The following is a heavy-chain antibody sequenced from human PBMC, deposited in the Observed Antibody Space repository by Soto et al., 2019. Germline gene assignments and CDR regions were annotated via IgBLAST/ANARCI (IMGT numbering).Heavy chain of an antibody. CDR1: GLTFGSYW. Sequence: EVQLVESGGGLVQPGGSLKLSGEASGLTFGSYWMHWVGQVPGKGLVWVSRLYIDGSRTSYADSVKGRFTISRDNAKNTLYLQMNSLRAEDTAVYYCARGAGGYYYMDVWGKGTTVTVSS. D-gene: IGHD3-10*01. V-gene: IGHV3-74*01. J-gene: IGHJ6*03. CDR2: LYIDGSRT. CDR3: ARGAGGYYYMDV.